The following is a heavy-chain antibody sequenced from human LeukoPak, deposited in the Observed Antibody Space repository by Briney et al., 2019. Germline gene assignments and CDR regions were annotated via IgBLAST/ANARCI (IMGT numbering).Heavy chain of an antibody. Sequence: GGSLRLSCAASGFTVSSYAMSWVRQAPGKGMEWVSAISGSGGSTSYADSVQGRFTISRDNSKNTLYLQMNSLRAEDTGVYYCAKGRAVAGYYYYGMDVWGQGTTVTVSS. D-gene: IGHD6-19*01. CDR1: GFTVSSYA. CDR3: AKGRAVAGYYYYGMDV. J-gene: IGHJ6*02. CDR2: ISGSGGST. V-gene: IGHV3-23*01.